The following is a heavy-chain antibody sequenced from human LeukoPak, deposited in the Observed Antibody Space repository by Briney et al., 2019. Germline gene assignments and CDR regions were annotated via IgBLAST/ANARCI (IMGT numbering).Heavy chain of an antibody. CDR2: ISSSGSTI. Sequence: GRSLRLSCAASGFTFSDYYMSWIRQAPGKGLEWVSYISSSGSTIYYADSVKGRFTISRDNAKNSLYLQMNSLRAEDTAVYYCAREPDYDFWSGNDYWGQGTLVTVSS. D-gene: IGHD3-3*01. CDR3: AREPDYDFWSGNDY. CDR1: GFTFSDYY. V-gene: IGHV3-11*04. J-gene: IGHJ4*02.